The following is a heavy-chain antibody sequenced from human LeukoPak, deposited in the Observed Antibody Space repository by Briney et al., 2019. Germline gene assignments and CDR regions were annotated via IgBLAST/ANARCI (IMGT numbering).Heavy chain of an antibody. CDR3: ARDRIAARSPFDY. V-gene: IGHV4-34*01. CDR2: INHSGST. J-gene: IGHJ4*02. CDR1: GGSFSGYY. D-gene: IGHD6-6*01. Sequence: SETLSLTCAVYGGSFSGYYWSWIRQPPGKGLEWIGEINHSGSTNYNPSLKSRVIISVDTSKTQFSLKLSSVTAADTAVYYCARDRIAARSPFDYWGQGTLVTVSS.